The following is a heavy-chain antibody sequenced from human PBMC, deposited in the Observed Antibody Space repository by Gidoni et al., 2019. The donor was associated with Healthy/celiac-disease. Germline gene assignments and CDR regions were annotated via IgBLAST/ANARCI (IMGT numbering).Heavy chain of an antibody. CDR1: GFTFSSYE. CDR3: ARGDYYDSSGYYLYYYYGMDV. V-gene: IGHV3-48*03. CDR2: ISSSGSTR. J-gene: IGHJ6*02. D-gene: IGHD3-22*01. Sequence: EVQLVESGGGLVQPGGSLRLSCAASGFTFSSYEMNWVRQAPGKGLEWVSYISSSGSTRYYADSVKGRFTISRDNAKNSLYLQMNSLRAEDTAVYYCARGDYYDSSGYYLYYYYGMDVWGQGTTVTVSS.